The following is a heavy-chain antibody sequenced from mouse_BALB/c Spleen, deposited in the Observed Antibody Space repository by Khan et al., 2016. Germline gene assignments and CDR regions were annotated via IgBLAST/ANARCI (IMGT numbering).Heavy chain of an antibody. CDR2: IWGDGST. CDR3: ASYYDYDGGFAY. CDR1: GFSITGFA. J-gene: IGHJ3*01. Sequence: QVQLKQSGPGLVAPSQSLSITCTVSGFSITGFAVNWVRQPPGKGLEWLGVIWGDGSTDYDSALKSRLSISKDDSKSPVFLKMNSLQTDDTARYYCASYYDYDGGFAYWGQGTLVTVSA. D-gene: IGHD2-4*01. V-gene: IGHV2-6-7*01.